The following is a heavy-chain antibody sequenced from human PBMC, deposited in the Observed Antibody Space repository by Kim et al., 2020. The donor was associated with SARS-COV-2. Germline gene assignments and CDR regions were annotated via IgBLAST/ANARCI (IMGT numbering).Heavy chain of an antibody. Sequence: SETLSLTCTVSGGSISSSSYYWGWIRQPPGKGLEWIGSIYYSGSTYYNPSLKSRVTISVDTSKNQFSLKLSSVTAADTAVYYCARNSGSYLHWGQGTLVTVSA. CDR1: GGSISSSSYY. CDR3: ARNSGSYLH. CDR2: IYYSGST. D-gene: IGHD1-26*01. V-gene: IGHV4-39*01. J-gene: IGHJ4*02.